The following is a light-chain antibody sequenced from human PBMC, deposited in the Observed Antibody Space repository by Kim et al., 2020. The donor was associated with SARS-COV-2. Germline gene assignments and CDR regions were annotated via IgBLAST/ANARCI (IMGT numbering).Light chain of an antibody. J-gene: IGLJ1*01. Sequence: VSPGQTASITGSGDKWGDKDASWYQQKPGQSPVVVIFRDNRRPSGIPERFSGSNSGNTATLTISGTQAMDEADYYCQAWDSSIYVFGTGTKVTVL. CDR3: QAWDSSIYV. CDR2: RDN. V-gene: IGLV3-1*01. CDR1: KWGDKD.